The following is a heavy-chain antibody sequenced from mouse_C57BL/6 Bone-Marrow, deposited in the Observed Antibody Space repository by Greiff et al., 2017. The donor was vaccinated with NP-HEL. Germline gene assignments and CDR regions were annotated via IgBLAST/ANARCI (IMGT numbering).Heavy chain of an antibody. CDR2: ISSGGSYT. D-gene: IGHD1-1*01. V-gene: IGHV5-6*01. J-gene: IGHJ4*01. CDR3: ARGRYYGSRWAMDY. Sequence: EVQVVESGGDLVKPGGSLKLSCAASGFTFSSYGMSWVRQTPDKRLEWVATISSGGSYTYYPDSVKGRFTISRDNAKNTLYLQMSSLKSEDTAMYYCARGRYYGSRWAMDYWGQGTSVTVSS. CDR1: GFTFSSYG.